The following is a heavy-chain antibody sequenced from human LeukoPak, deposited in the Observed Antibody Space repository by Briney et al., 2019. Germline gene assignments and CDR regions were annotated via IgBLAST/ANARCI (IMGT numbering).Heavy chain of an antibody. J-gene: IGHJ4*02. Sequence: PGGSLRLSSAASGFTFSPYTMHWVRQAPGKGLEWVSSTSSSTTYIYYADSLKGRFTVSRDNAKNSLYLQMNSLRAEDTAVYYCARGSTIQVWFPTGGPAIDLDYWGQGTLVTVSS. CDR2: TSSSTTYI. D-gene: IGHD5-18*01. CDR3: ARGSTIQVWFPTGGPAIDLDY. V-gene: IGHV3-21*01. CDR1: GFTFSPYT.